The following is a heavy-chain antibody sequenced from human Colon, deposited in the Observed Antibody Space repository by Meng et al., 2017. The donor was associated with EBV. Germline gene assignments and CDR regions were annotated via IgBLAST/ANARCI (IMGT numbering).Heavy chain of an antibody. CDR1: CGCMRSSSSD. CDR2: IYYSGST. V-gene: IGHV4-39*01. D-gene: IGHD7-27*01. Sequence: LRRQESCPWLLNASVTLPHTRPGSCGCMRSSSSDWGWIRQPPGKGLEWIGSIYYSGSTYYNPSLKSRVTISVDTSKNQFSLKLSSVTAADTAVYYCASPLGILGIVDLWGRGTLVTVSS. CDR3: ASPLGILGIVDL. J-gene: IGHJ2*01.